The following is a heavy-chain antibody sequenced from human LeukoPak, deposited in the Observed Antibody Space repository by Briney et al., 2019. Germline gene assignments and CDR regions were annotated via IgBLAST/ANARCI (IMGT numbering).Heavy chain of an antibody. CDR1: GFTVSRNY. CDR3: TLGGYYGSGSYSRYDY. V-gene: IGHV3-66*01. D-gene: IGHD3-10*01. Sequence: HPGGSLRLSCAASGFTVSRNYMSWVRQAPGKGLEWVSVIYSGGSTYYADSVKGRFTISRDNSKNTLYLQMNSLRPEDTAVYYCTLGGYYGSGSYSRYDYWGQGTLVTVSS. J-gene: IGHJ4*02. CDR2: IYSGGST.